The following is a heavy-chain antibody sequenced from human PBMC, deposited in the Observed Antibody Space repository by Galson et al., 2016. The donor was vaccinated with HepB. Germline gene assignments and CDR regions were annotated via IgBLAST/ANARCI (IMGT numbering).Heavy chain of an antibody. CDR1: SASISRSSNY. V-gene: IGHV4-39*01. CDR3: ARHHQGVKGSYYGMDV. Sequence: SETLSLTCTVSSASISRSSNYWGWIRQPPGKGLEWLGTVYYSGSTYYNPSLKSRVTISVDTSKNQFSLKLSSVTAVDTAVYYCARHHQGVKGSYYGMDVWGQGTTVTVSS. D-gene: IGHD3-10*01. CDR2: VYYSGST. J-gene: IGHJ6*02.